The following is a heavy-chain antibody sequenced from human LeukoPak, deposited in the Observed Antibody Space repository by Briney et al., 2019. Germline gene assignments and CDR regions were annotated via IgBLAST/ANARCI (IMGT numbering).Heavy chain of an antibody. V-gene: IGHV3-53*01. CDR1: GFLVSSTD. J-gene: IGHJ4*02. CDR3: ARESSGYFDSRFDC. D-gene: IGHD3-9*01. CDR2: IYSGGTI. Sequence: PGGSLRLSCAASGFLVSSTDISWVRQAPGKGLEWVSIIYSGGTIKYAYSVKGRFSISRDNSKNTLYLQMNSLRADDTAVYYCARESSGYFDSRFDCWGQGTLVTVSS.